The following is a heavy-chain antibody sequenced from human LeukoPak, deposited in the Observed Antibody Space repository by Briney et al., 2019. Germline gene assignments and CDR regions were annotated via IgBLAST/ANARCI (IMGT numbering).Heavy chain of an antibody. CDR3: AELGITMIGGV. Sequence: PGGSLRLSCAASGITLSAYGTHWVRQAPGKGLEWVAVLSSDAKTTYYADSVKGRFTISRDNSKNSLYLQMNSLRAEDTAVYYCAELGITMIGGVWGKGTTVTISS. CDR2: LSSDAKTT. CDR1: GITLSAYG. J-gene: IGHJ6*04. D-gene: IGHD3-10*02. V-gene: IGHV3-30*18.